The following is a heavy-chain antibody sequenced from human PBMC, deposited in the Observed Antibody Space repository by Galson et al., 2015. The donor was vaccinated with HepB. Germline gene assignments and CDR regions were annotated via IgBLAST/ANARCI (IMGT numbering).Heavy chain of an antibody. CDR2: ISKDGNNK. CDR1: GFTFNTFD. CDR3: VRDLYDFVWGSFFH. V-gene: IGHV3-30*03. Sequence: SLRLSCAASGFTFNTFDIHWVRQGPGTRLEWVAVISKDGNNKYYADSVKGRFSISRDNSKNTIYLQMNSLRPEGTAVYYCVRDLYDFVWGSFFHWGQGTLVTVSS. J-gene: IGHJ4*02. D-gene: IGHD3-16*01.